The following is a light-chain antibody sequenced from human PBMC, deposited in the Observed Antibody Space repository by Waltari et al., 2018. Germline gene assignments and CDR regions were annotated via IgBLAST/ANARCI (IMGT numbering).Light chain of an antibody. Sequence: DIQMTQSPSSLSASVGDSITITCRASQGIDNYLAWFQQKPGKAPQSLFYAASTLQSGVPSKFSGSGFGTDFTLTINGLQPEDFATYFCQQYDSYPHTFGQGTRLEVK. CDR3: QQYDSYPHT. J-gene: IGKJ2*01. CDR2: AAS. V-gene: IGKV1-16*02. CDR1: QGIDNY.